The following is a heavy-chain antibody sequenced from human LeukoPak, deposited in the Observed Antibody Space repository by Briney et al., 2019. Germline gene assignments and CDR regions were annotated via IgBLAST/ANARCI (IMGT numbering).Heavy chain of an antibody. CDR3: ARWWGLLGGNSAYFDL. J-gene: IGHJ2*01. V-gene: IGHV4-31*03. CDR1: GDSISSGGYF. CDR2: IYYSGNP. D-gene: IGHD4-23*01. Sequence: SETLSLTCTVSGDSISSGGYFWSWIRQHPGKGLEWIGNIYYSGNPQYNPSLKSRVTMSVDTSENQFSLRLSSVTAADTAVYYCARWWGLLGGNSAYFDLWGRGTLVTVSS.